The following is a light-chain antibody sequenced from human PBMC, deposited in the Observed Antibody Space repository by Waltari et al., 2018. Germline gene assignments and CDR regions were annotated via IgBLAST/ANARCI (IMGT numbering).Light chain of an antibody. Sequence: DIVMTQSPDSLAVSLGERATINCKASQNVSYSSDRRRWIAWYQQKSGQSPKLLIYWGSVRESGVPDRFSGSGSGADFSLTISGLQAEDVAVYYCQQFYTIPPTFGPGTRVDLK. CDR3: QQFYTIPPT. CDR1: QNVSYSSDRRRW. J-gene: IGKJ1*01. V-gene: IGKV4-1*01. CDR2: WGS.